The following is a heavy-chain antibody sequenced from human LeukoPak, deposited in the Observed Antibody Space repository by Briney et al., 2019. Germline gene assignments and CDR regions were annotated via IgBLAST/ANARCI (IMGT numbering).Heavy chain of an antibody. J-gene: IGHJ4*02. CDR2: IKQDGSEK. CDR3: ARYLGGLFDY. Sequence: GGSLRLSCAAPGFTFSSYWMSWVRQAPGKGLEWVANIKQDGSEKYYVDSVKGRFTISRDNAKNSLYLQMNSLRAEDTAVYYCARYLGGLFDYWGQGTLVTVSS. CDR1: GFTFSSYW. V-gene: IGHV3-7*01. D-gene: IGHD3-10*01.